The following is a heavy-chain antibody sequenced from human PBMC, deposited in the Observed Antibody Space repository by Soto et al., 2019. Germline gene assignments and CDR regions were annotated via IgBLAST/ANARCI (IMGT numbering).Heavy chain of an antibody. CDR3: TTLTTVDYYFDY. J-gene: IGHJ4*02. Sequence: PGGSLRLSCAASGLTFSDRYMDWVHQSPGKGLEWVGRIRKKTNSYTTESAASVKGRFIISRDDSTNSLYLQMSSLKTEDTAVYYCTTLTTVDYYFDYWGQGTLVTVSS. CDR1: GLTFSDRY. D-gene: IGHD4-17*01. V-gene: IGHV3-72*01. CDR2: IRKKTNSYTT.